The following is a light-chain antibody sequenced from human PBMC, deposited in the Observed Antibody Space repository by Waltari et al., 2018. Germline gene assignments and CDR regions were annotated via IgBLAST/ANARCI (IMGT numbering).Light chain of an antibody. V-gene: IGLV3-21*01. CDR3: QVWDSTSDHRV. J-gene: IGLJ3*02. CDR2: DES. Sequence: SYVLTQPPSLSVAPGKTARITCGGNDIGSKSVHWYQQRPGQPPVLVVYDESGRPSGIPERFSGSNAGNAVTLTSSGVEAGDEADYYCQVWDSTSDHRVFGGGTKLTVL. CDR1: DIGSKS.